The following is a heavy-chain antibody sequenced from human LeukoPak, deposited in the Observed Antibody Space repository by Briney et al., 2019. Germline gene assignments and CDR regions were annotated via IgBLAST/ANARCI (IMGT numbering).Heavy chain of an antibody. V-gene: IGHV3-7*01. D-gene: IGHD4-17*01. CDR3: ARGTPILGTVFDY. CDR2: IKQDGSEK. Sequence: PGGTLIRSCAASGVTFSSVGMSWVRKAPGKGLEWVANIKQDGSEKYYVDSVKGRFTISRDNAKNSLYLQMNSLRAEDTAVYYCARGTPILGTVFDYWGQGTLVTVSS. J-gene: IGHJ4*02. CDR1: GVTFSSVG.